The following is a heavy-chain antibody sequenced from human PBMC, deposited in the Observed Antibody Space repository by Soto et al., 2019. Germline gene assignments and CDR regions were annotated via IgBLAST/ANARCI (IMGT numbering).Heavy chain of an antibody. J-gene: IGHJ5*02. D-gene: IGHD3-22*01. CDR2: ISWNSGSI. CDR1: GFTFSNYG. V-gene: IGHV3-9*01. CDR3: AKDIFRYYYDSTWFDP. Sequence: PGGSLRLSCAVSGFTFSNYGMHWVRQAPGKGLEWVSGISWNSGSIGYADSVKGRFTISRDNAKNSLYLQMNSLRAEDTALYYCAKDIFRYYYDSTWFDPWGQGTLVTVSS.